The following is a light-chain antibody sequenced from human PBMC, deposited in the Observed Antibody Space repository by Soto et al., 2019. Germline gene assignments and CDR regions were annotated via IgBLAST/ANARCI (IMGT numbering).Light chain of an antibody. CDR2: GAS. J-gene: IGKJ1*01. V-gene: IGKV3-20*01. CDR3: QQYVSSVT. Sequence: EIVLTQSPGSLSLSPGERATLSCRASQSVDSSFFAWYQQKPGQAPRLLIYGASNRATGIPDRFSGRGSGTDFTLTITGLEHEDVAVYYCQQYVSSVTFGQGTKVEIK. CDR1: QSVDSSF.